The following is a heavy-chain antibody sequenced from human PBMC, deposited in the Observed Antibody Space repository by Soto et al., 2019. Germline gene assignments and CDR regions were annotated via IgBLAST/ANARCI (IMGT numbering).Heavy chain of an antibody. CDR1: GFTFSSYA. CDR2: ISYDGSNK. Sequence: QVQLVESGGGVVQPGRSLRLSCAASGFTFSSYAMHWVRQAPGKGLEWVAVISYDGSNKYYADSVKGRFTISRDNSKNTLYLQMNSLRAEDTAVYYGARDTWIQLWFDYWGQGTLVTVSS. V-gene: IGHV3-30-3*01. J-gene: IGHJ4*02. D-gene: IGHD5-18*01. CDR3: ARDTWIQLWFDY.